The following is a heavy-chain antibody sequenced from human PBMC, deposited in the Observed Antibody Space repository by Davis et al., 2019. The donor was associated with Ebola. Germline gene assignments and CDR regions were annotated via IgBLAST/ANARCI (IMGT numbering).Heavy chain of an antibody. Sequence: PGGSLRLSCAASGFSITSHWMSWVRQAPGKGLELVANIKEDGSEERYVDSVKGRLTISRDNAKNSLYLQMNRLRVEDTAVYYCARGSATVKAGHGQVAYDIWGQGTMVTVSS. CDR1: GFSITSHW. D-gene: IGHD4-11*01. CDR3: ARGSATVKAGHGQVAYDI. V-gene: IGHV3-7*01. CDR2: IKEDGSEE. J-gene: IGHJ3*02.